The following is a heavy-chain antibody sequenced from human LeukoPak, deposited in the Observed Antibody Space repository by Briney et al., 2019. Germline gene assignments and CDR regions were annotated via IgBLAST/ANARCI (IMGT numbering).Heavy chain of an antibody. CDR2: MNPNSGNT. J-gene: IGHJ6*03. CDR3: ARKFSYGYYYYYYYYMDV. CDR1: GYTFTSYD. V-gene: IGHV1-8*01. D-gene: IGHD5-18*01. Sequence: ASVKVSCKASGYTFTSYDINWVRQATGQGLEWMGWMNPNSGNTGYAQKFQGRVTMTRNTSISTAYMELSSLRSEDTAVYYCARKFSYGYYYYYYYYMDVWGKGTTVTLSS.